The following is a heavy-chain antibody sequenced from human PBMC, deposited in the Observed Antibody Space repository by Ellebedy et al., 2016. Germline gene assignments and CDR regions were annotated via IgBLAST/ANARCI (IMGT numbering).Heavy chain of an antibody. Sequence: GGSLRLSXAASGFTFSSYAMHWVRQAPGKGLEWVAVISYDGSNKYYADSVKGRFTISRDNSKNTLYLQMNSLRAEDTAVYYCAKNHDYGDYRLFDYWGQGTLVTVSS. V-gene: IGHV3-30-3*02. D-gene: IGHD4-17*01. CDR1: GFTFSSYA. CDR2: ISYDGSNK. CDR3: AKNHDYGDYRLFDY. J-gene: IGHJ4*02.